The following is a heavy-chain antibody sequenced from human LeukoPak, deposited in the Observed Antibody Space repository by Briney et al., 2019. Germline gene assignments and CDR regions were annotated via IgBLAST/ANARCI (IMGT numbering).Heavy chain of an antibody. CDR3: AKDYTSHYYDSTGRPRGYFQH. D-gene: IGHD3-22*01. Sequence: GGSLRLSCAASGFTFSSYAMSWVRQAPGKGLEWVSAISGSGGSTYYADSVKGRFTIARDNSKNTLYLQMNSLRAEDTAVYYCAKDYTSHYYDSTGRPRGYFQHWGQGTLVTVSS. V-gene: IGHV3-23*01. J-gene: IGHJ1*01. CDR2: ISGSGGST. CDR1: GFTFSSYA.